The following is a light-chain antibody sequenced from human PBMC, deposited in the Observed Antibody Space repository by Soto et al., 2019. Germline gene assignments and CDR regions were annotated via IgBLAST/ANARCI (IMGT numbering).Light chain of an antibody. Sequence: EIVLTQSPGTLSLSPGERATLSCRASQSVSSSYLAWYQQKPGQAPRLLMYGASSRATGIPDRFSGGGSATDFTLTISRLEPEDFAVYYCQQYGSSPYTFGQGTELEIK. CDR3: QQYGSSPYT. CDR2: GAS. CDR1: QSVSSSY. V-gene: IGKV3-20*01. J-gene: IGKJ2*01.